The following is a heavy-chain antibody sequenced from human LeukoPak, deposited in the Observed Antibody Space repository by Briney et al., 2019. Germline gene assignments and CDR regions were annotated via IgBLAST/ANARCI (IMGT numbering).Heavy chain of an antibody. CDR1: GGSFSGYY. CDR3: ARGYNSGFDY. J-gene: IGHJ4*02. Sequence: SETQSLTCAVYGGSFSGYYWSWIRQPPGKGLEWIGEINHSGSTNYNPSLKSRVTISVDTSKNQFSLKLSSVTAADTAVYYCARGYNSGFDYWGQGTLVTVSS. V-gene: IGHV4-34*01. D-gene: IGHD1-1*01. CDR2: INHSGST.